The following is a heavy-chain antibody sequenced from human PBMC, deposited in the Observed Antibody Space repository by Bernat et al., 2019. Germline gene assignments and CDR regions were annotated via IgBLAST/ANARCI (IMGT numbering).Heavy chain of an antibody. CDR2: SKGRTGSGTT. J-gene: IGHJ4*02. D-gene: IGHD1-26*01. Sequence: EVQLVESGGGVVKPGGSLRLSCAGSGFTLSDAWMSWVSQAPGEGLEWVGRSKGRTGSGTTEYAPPANGRFTISREDTKNTMYLHMKRLAAEDTAVYCCRSLGRDFDYWGQGTQVTVSS. V-gene: IGHV3-15*01. CDR1: GFTLSDAW. CDR3: RSLGRDFDY.